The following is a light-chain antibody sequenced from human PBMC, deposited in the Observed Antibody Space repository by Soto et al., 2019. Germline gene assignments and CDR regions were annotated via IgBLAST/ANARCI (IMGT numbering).Light chain of an antibody. CDR1: QSISSY. Sequence: DIPMTQSPSSLSASVGDRVTITCRASQSISSYLNWYQQKPGKAPKLLIYAASSLQSGVPSRFSGSGSGTDFTLTISSLQPEAFATYYCQQSYSTPPTFGQGTRLEIK. CDR2: AAS. J-gene: IGKJ5*01. CDR3: QQSYSTPPT. V-gene: IGKV1-39*01.